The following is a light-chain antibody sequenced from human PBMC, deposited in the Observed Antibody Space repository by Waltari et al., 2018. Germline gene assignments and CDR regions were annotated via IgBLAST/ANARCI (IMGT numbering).Light chain of an antibody. Sequence: QSALTQPASVSGSPGQSLTISCTGTSSDIGASKYVSWYQQYPDKAPKLIIYEVSNRPSGVSNRFSGSKSGNTASLSISGLQAEDESDYYCSSFTSTNTLLFGGGTKLTVL. J-gene: IGLJ3*02. CDR1: SSDIGASKY. V-gene: IGLV2-14*01. CDR3: SSFTSTNTLL. CDR2: EVS.